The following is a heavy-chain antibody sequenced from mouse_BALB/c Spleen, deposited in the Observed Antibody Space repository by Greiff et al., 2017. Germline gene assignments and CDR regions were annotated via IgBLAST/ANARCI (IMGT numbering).Heavy chain of an antibody. D-gene: IGHD2-1*01. Sequence: VQLQQSGPELVKPGASVKISCKASGYAFSSSWMNWVKQRPGQGLEWIGRIYPGDGDTNYNGKFKGKATLTADKSSSTAYMQLSSLTSVDSAVYFCARGGNYPYAMDYWGQGTSVTVSS. CDR1: GYAFSSSW. J-gene: IGHJ4*01. CDR2: IYPGDGDT. CDR3: ARGGNYPYAMDY. V-gene: IGHV1-82*01.